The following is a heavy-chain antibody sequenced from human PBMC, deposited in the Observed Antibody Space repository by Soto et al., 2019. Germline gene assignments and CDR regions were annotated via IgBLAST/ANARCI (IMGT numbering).Heavy chain of an antibody. CDR2: IYYSGST. J-gene: IGHJ6*02. V-gene: IGHV4-39*07. CDR1: GGSISSSSYY. CDR3: AVMVYAAYYYYGMDV. D-gene: IGHD2-8*01. Sequence: SETLSLTCTVSGGSISSSSYYWGWIRQPPGKGLEWIGSIYYSGSTYYNPSLKSRVTISVDKSKNQFSLKLSSVTAADTAVYYCAVMVYAAYYYYGMDVWGQGTTVTVSS.